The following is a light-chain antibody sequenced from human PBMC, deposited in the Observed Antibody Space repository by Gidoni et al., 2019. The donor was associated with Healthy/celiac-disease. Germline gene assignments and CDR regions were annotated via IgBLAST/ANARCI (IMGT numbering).Light chain of an antibody. CDR3: QQYGSSPIT. V-gene: IGKV3-20*01. CDR1: QSLGSTY. J-gene: IGKJ5*01. Sequence: EIVLTQSPGTLSFSPGERATLSCRASQSLGSTYLAWYRQKPGQAPRLLLYAASRRATAIPDRFSGSGSGTDFTLTINRLEPEDFAVYYCQQYGSSPITFGQGSRLEMK. CDR2: AAS.